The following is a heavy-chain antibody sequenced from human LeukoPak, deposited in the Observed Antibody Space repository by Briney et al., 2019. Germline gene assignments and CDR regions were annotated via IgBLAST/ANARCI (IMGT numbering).Heavy chain of an antibody. D-gene: IGHD3-10*01. J-gene: IGHJ4*02. V-gene: IGHV1-69*01. CDR1: VGTFSSYA. Sequence: SVNVSFKSSVGTFSSYAISWVRQAPGQGLEWMGGIIPIFGTANYAQKFQGRVTITADESTSTAYMELSSLRSEDTAVYYCARMGGSGTLDYWGQGTLVTVSS. CDR2: IIPIFGTA. CDR3: ARMGGSGTLDY.